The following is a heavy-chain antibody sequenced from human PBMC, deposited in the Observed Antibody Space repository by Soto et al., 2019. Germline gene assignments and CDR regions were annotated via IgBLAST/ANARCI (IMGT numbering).Heavy chain of an antibody. CDR1: GGSISSGSYS. CDR3: ARGRGYSGYYSYANWFDP. CDR2: SYHSGST. Sequence: SETLSLTCAVSGGSISSGSYSWSWIRQPPGKGLEGIAYSYHSGSTYYNPSLKSRVTISVERSKNQFSLKLTAVTAADTAVYYCARGRGYSGYYSYANWFDPWGQGILVTVSS. J-gene: IGHJ5*02. V-gene: IGHV4-30-2*01. D-gene: IGHD5-12*01.